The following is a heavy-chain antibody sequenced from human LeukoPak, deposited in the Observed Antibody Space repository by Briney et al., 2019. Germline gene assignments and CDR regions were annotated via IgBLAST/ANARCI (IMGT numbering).Heavy chain of an antibody. CDR2: IKKDGSEK. J-gene: IGHJ3*02. V-gene: IGHV3-7*01. Sequence: GGSLRLSCAASGFTFSSYEMNWVPQAPGKGLEWVANIKKDGSEKYYVDSVKGRFTISRDNARNSLYLQMNSLRAEDTAVYYCARDSGNYLDAFDIWGQGTMVTVSS. CDR3: ARDSGNYLDAFDI. D-gene: IGHD1-7*01. CDR1: GFTFSSYE.